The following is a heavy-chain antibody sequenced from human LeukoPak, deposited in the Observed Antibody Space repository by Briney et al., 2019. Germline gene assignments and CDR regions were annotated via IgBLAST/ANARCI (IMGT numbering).Heavy chain of an antibody. Sequence: GGSLSLSCAASGFTFSSYAMSWVRQAPGKGLEWVSAISGSGGSTYYADSVKGRFTISRDNSKNTLYLQMNSLRAEDTAVYYCAKRVYGSGGRWFDRWGQGTLVTVSS. CDR2: ISGSGGST. J-gene: IGHJ5*02. D-gene: IGHD3-10*01. CDR3: AKRVYGSGGRWFDR. V-gene: IGHV3-23*01. CDR1: GFTFSSYA.